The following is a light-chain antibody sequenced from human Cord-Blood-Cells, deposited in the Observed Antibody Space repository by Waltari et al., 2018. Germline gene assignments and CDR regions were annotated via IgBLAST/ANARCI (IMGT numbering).Light chain of an antibody. CDR3: QKYNSAPYS. V-gene: IGKV1-27*01. CDR2: AAS. J-gene: IGKJ2*03. Sequence: IQMTQSPSSLSASVGDRVPITCRAIQGISNYLAWYQQKPGKVPKLLIYAASTLQSGVPSRFSGSGSGTDVTLTISSLQPEDVSTYYCQKYNSAPYSFGQGTKLEIK. CDR1: QGISNY.